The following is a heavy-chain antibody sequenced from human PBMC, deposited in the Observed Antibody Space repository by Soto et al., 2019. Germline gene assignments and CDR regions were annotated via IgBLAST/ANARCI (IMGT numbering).Heavy chain of an antibody. D-gene: IGHD3-22*01. CDR2: IYYSGST. Sequence: SETLSLTCTVSGGSVSSGSYYWSWIRQPPGKGLEWIGYIYYSGSTNYNPSLKSRVTISVDTSKNQFSLKLSSVTAADTAVYYCASTYDSSGYYYYGMDVWGQGTTVTVSS. CDR3: ASTYDSSGYYYYGMDV. V-gene: IGHV4-61*01. CDR1: GGSVSSGSYY. J-gene: IGHJ6*02.